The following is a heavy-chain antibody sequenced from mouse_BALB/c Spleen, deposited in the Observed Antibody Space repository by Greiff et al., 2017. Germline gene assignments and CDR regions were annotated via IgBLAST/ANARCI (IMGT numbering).Heavy chain of an antibody. V-gene: IGHV1-5*01. Sequence: EVQLQQSGTVLARPGASVKMSCKASGYTFTSYWMHWVKQRPGQGLEWIGAIYPGNSDTSYNQKFKGKAKLTTVTSTSTAYMELSSLTNEDSAVYYCTRDGNYWYFDVWGAGTTVTVSS. CDR2: IYPGNSDT. D-gene: IGHD2-1*01. J-gene: IGHJ1*01. CDR3: TRDGNYWYFDV. CDR1: GYTFTSYW.